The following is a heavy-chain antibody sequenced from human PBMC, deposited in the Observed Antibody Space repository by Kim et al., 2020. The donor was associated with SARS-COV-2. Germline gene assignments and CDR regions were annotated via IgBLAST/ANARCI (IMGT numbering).Heavy chain of an antibody. CDR1: GLSLSTYGVG. CDR3: AQYGSGTYRN. V-gene: IGHV2-5*02. D-gene: IGHD3-10*01. Sequence: SGPTLVNPTQTLTLTCTFSGLSLSTYGVGVGWIRQPPGKALEWLALIFWDDDKRYSPSLRSRVTITKDTSQNQVVLTMTNMDPVDTPTYYCAQYGSGTYRNWGQGTLVTVSS. CDR2: IFWDDDK. J-gene: IGHJ4*02.